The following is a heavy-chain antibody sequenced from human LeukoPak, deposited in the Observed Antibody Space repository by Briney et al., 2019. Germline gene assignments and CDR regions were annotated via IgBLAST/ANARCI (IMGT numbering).Heavy chain of an antibody. Sequence: ASVKVSCKASGYTFTGYYIHWVRQAPGQGLECMGWINPNSGATNYAQKFQGRVTMTTDTSTSTAYMELRSLRSDDTAVYYCARDSDYYYDSSAWGFDYWGQGTLVTVSS. V-gene: IGHV1-2*02. CDR2: INPNSGAT. CDR3: ARDSDYYYDSSAWGFDY. J-gene: IGHJ4*02. CDR1: GYTFTGYY. D-gene: IGHD3-22*01.